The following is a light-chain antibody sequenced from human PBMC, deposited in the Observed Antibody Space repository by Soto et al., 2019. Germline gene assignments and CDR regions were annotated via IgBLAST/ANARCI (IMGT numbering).Light chain of an antibody. CDR1: QSVNSNY. J-gene: IGKJ1*01. CDR2: GAS. Sequence: EIVLTQSPGTLSLSPGERATLSCRASQSVNSNYLAWYQQKPGQGPRLLMYGASSRATGIPDRFSGSGSGTDLTLTISRLEPEDFAVYYCQQYDSSPRTFDQGTKVEIK. V-gene: IGKV3-20*01. CDR3: QQYDSSPRT.